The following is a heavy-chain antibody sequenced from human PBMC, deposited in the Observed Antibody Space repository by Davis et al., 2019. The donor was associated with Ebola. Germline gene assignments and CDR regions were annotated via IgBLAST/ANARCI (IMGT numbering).Heavy chain of an antibody. CDR1: GGTFSSYA. V-gene: IGHV1-69*05. Sequence: SVKVSCKASGGTFSSYAISWVRQAPGQGLEWMGGIIPIFGTANYAQKFQGRVTMTRDTSISTAYMELSRLRSDDTAVYYCARESYYDSSGYIDYWGQGTLVTVSS. J-gene: IGHJ4*02. CDR2: IIPIFGTA. D-gene: IGHD3-22*01. CDR3: ARESYYDSSGYIDY.